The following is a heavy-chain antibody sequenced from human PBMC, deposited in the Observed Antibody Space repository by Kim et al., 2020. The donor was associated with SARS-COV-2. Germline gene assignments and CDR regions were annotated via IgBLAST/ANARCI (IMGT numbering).Heavy chain of an antibody. V-gene: IGHV3-23*01. CDR2: ISLSGGTT. CDR1: GFTFSNYA. D-gene: IGHD6-19*01. Sequence: GGSLRLSCTASGFTFSNYAMIWVRQAPGMGLEWVSVISLSGGTTFYADSVKGRFTISRDDSKNTLYLQMNSLRAEDTAIYYCAKRSSSGITSNHFDYWGQGTLVTVSS. J-gene: IGHJ4*02. CDR3: AKRSSSGITSNHFDY.